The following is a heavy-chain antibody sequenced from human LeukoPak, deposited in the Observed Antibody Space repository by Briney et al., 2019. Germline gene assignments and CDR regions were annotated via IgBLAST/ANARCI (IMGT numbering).Heavy chain of an antibody. CDR3: ARGLGCTSTSCYKEGGPAPPPGRFDP. V-gene: IGHV4-38-2*01. J-gene: IGHJ5*02. CDR2: IFHSGST. Sequence: RPSETLSLTCAVSGYSISSGYYWGWIRQPPGKGLEWIGNIFHSGSTYYNPSLKSRVTISVDTSKNQFSLKLSSVTAADTAMYYCARGLGCTSTSCYKEGGPAPPPGRFDPWAREPWSPSPQ. CDR1: GYSISSGYY. D-gene: IGHD2-2*02.